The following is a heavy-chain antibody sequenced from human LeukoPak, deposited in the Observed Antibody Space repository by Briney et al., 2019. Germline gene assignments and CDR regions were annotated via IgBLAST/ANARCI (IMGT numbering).Heavy chain of an antibody. CDR1: GGTFSSYA. CDR3: ARDYGGSNGWFDP. V-gene: IGHV1-69*13. D-gene: IGHD3-16*01. Sequence: GASVKVSCKASGGTFSSYAISWVRQAPGQGLEWMGGIIPIFGTANYAQKFQGRVTITADESTSTAYMELSSLRSEDTAVYYCARDYGGSNGWFDPWGQGTLVTVSS. CDR2: IIPIFGTA. J-gene: IGHJ5*02.